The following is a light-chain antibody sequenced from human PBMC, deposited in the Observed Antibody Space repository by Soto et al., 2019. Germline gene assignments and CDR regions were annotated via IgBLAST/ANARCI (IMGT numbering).Light chain of an antibody. CDR2: GAS. CDR3: QQYGISPRT. Sequence: EIVLTQSPATLSLSPGERATLSCIASQSFRGNYLAWYQQKPGQAPRLLMYGASSRATGIPDRFSGSGSGTDFTLTISRLEPEDIAVYYCQQYGISPRTFGQGTKVDIK. V-gene: IGKV3-20*01. J-gene: IGKJ1*01. CDR1: QSFRGNY.